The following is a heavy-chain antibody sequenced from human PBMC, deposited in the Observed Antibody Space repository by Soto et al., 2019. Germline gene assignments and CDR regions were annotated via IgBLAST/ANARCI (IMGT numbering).Heavy chain of an antibody. CDR1: GGSFSGYY. CDR3: TTYYYDSSGQPGGNF. D-gene: IGHD3-22*01. Sequence: LSLTCAIYGGSFSGYYWTWIRQPPVKGLEWIGEINHSGSTNYNPSLKRRVTISVNTSKNQFSLKLSSITAADTAVFYFTTYYYDSSGQPGGNFWGQGTLV. J-gene: IGHJ4*02. CDR2: INHSGST. V-gene: IGHV4-34*01.